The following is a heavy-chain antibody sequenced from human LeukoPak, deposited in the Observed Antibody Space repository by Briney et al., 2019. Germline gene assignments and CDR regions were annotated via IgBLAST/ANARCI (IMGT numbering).Heavy chain of an antibody. J-gene: IGHJ4*02. D-gene: IGHD3-10*01. CDR1: GFLFSSYW. V-gene: IGHV3-7*01. CDR3: ARGPTPSFYYGSGSYYSLDY. Sequence: GGSLRLSCAASGFLFSSYWMSWVRQAPGKGLEWVANIKEDGSEKYYVDSVKGRFTISRDNAKNSLYLQMNSLRAEDTAVYYCARGPTPSFYYGSGSYYSLDYWGQGTLVTVS. CDR2: IKEDGSEK.